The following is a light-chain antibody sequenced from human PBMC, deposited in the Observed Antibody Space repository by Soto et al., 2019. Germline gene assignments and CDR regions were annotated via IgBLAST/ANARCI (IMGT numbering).Light chain of an antibody. J-gene: IGKJ4*01. V-gene: IGKV3-11*01. CDR2: DAF. Sequence: EIVLTQSPATLSLSPGERATLSCRASQSVSSYLAWYQQKPGQAPRLLIYDAFNRATGVPARFSGSGSGTDFTLIISSVEPEDFAVYYCQQRSSWLPLTFGGGTKVEIK. CDR1: QSVSSY. CDR3: QQRSSWLPLT.